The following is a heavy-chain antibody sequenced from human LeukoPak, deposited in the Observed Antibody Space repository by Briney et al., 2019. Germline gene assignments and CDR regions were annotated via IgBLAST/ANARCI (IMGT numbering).Heavy chain of an antibody. J-gene: IGHJ5*02. D-gene: IGHD6-13*01. CDR2: IYSSGST. Sequence: ASETLSLTCSVSGGSISSGSYYWSWIRQPAGKGPEWIGRIYSSGSTNYNPSLKSRVTISVDTSKNQFSLKLSSVTAADTAVYYCARAGLGIATKFDPWGQGTLVTVSS. V-gene: IGHV4-61*02. CDR1: GGSISSGSYY. CDR3: ARAGLGIATKFDP.